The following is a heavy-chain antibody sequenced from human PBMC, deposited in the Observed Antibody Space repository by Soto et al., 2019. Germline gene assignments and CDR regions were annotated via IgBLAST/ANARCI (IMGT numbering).Heavy chain of an antibody. CDR2: IYSSGST. D-gene: IGHD6-19*01. CDR1: GGSISSYY. V-gene: IGHV4-59*08. Sequence: SETLSLTCTVSGGSISSYYWSWIRQPPGKGLEWIGYIYSSGSTNYTPSLKSRVTISVDTSKNQFSLRLSSVTAADTAVYYCARHPAVTGTAAYFDYWGQGTLVTVS. CDR3: ARHPAVTGTAAYFDY. J-gene: IGHJ4*02.